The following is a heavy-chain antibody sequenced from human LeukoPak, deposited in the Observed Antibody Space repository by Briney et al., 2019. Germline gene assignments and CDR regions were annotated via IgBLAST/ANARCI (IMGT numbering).Heavy chain of an antibody. CDR2: FYYSGTS. Sequence: SETLSLTCTVTDGSISDWYWSWIRQSPGKGLEWIAYFYYSGTSRYNPSLKGRVTVSGDTSKNQLSLKVTSVTAADTAVYYCARHYYGAVYYFDYWGEGTLVTVSS. J-gene: IGHJ4*02. V-gene: IGHV4-59*08. D-gene: IGHD4-17*01. CDR1: DGSISDWY. CDR3: ARHYYGAVYYFDY.